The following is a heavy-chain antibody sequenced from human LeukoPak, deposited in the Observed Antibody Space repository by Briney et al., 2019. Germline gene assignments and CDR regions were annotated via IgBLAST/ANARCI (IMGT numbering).Heavy chain of an antibody. Sequence: GGSLRLSCAASVFIFSNYGVHWVRQAPGKGLDWVAVIGFDGSSKYYADSVKGRFTVSRDNSKSSVYLQMSSLRGTAWDAYSCARNYDSPGYFPVDPPGYWGGGTLVTVSS. CDR2: IGFDGSSK. V-gene: IGHV3-33*08. CDR3: ARNYDSPGYFPVDPPGY. D-gene: IGHD3-22*01. CDR1: VFIFSNYG. J-gene: IGHJ4*02.